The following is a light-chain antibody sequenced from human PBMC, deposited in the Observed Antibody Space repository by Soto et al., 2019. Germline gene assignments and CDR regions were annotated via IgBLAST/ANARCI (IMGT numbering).Light chain of an antibody. CDR2: GAS. Sequence: DIVMTQSPDTLSVSPGERATLSCRASQSLLSNLAWYQQKPGQAPRLLIYGASTRATGIPARFSGSESGTEFTLTLSSLQSEDFAVYYCLQYSVWPPAFGKGTKVEIK. V-gene: IGKV3-15*01. CDR3: LQYSVWPPA. CDR1: QSLLSN. J-gene: IGKJ1*01.